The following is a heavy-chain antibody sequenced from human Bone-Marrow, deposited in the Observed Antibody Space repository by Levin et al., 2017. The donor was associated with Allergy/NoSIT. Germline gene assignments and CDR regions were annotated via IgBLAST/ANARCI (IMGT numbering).Heavy chain of an antibody. CDR2: ISPTSHSI. D-gene: IGHD6-19*01. J-gene: IGHJ5*02. Sequence: PGGSLRLSCAASGFSFSDYSMNWVRQAPGKRPEWVSSISPTSHSIYYADFVKGRFTISRDNADNSLHLQMNSLTVEDTAVYYCARAEEDSGWSWFDPWGQGNLVIVSS. CDR3: ARAEEDSGWSWFDP. V-gene: IGHV3-69-1*02. CDR1: GFSFSDYS.